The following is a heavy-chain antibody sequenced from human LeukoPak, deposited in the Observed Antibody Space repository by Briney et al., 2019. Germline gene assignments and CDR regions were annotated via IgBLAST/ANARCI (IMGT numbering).Heavy chain of an antibody. CDR1: GGAIRSSNW. CDR3: AGEDYYDSSRAFDI. J-gene: IGHJ3*02. CDR2: IYHSGST. V-gene: IGHV4-4*02. Sequence: SGTLSLTCAVSGGAIRSSNWGGWVRQPPEEGLELRGEIYHSGSTNYNPSLKSRVTISVDKSKNQLSLKLSSVTAADTAVYYCAGEDYYDSSRAFDIWGQGTMVTVSS. D-gene: IGHD3-22*01.